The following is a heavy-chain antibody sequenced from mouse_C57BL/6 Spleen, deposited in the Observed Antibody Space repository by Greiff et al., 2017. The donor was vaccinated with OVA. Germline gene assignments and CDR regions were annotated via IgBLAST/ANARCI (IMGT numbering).Heavy chain of an antibody. V-gene: IGHV1-52*01. CDR1: GYTFTSYW. CDR3: ARYYYGTGLAY. Sequence: QVHVKQPGAELVRPGSSVKLSCKASGYTFTSYWMHWVKQRPIQGLEWIGNIDPSDSETHYNQKFKDKATLTVDKSSSTAYMQLSSLTSEDSAVYYCARYYYGTGLAYWGQGTLVTVSA. CDR2: IDPSDSET. J-gene: IGHJ3*01. D-gene: IGHD1-1*01.